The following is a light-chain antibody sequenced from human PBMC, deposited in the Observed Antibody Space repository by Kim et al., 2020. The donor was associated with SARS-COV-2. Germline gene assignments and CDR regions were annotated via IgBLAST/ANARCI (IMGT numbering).Light chain of an antibody. Sequence: GQSITISCIEPNSDVGGFNFVSWFQQHPGQVPKLIIYDGVNRPSGVSNRFSGSKSGSTASLTISGLQTEDEADYYCSSYRSTTSLVFGAGTKVTVL. CDR1: NSDVGGFNF. J-gene: IGLJ1*01. CDR2: DGV. CDR3: SSYRSTTSLV. V-gene: IGLV2-14*03.